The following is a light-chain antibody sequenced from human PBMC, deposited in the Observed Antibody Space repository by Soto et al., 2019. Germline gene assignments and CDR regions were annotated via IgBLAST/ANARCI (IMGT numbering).Light chain of an antibody. CDR3: SSYTSIPEV. CDR2: DVS. J-gene: IGLJ1*01. V-gene: IGLV2-14*01. CDR1: SSDVGGYNY. Sequence: QSALTQPASVSGSPGQSITISCTGTSSDVGGYNYVSWYQQHPGKAPKLMIYDVSNRPSGVSNRFSGSKSGNTASLTISGLQAEDEADYYCSSYTSIPEVVGTGTKLTVL.